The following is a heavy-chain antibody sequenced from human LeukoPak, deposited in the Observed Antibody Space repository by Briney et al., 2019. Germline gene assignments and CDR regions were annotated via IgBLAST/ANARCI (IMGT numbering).Heavy chain of an antibody. J-gene: IGHJ4*02. CDR1: GGSISSYY. V-gene: IGHV4-59*01. D-gene: IGHD2-15*01. Sequence: SSETLSLTCTVSGGSISSYYWSWIRQPPGKGLEWIGEINHSGSTNYNPSLKSRVTISVDTSKNQFSLKLRSVTAADTAVYYCVIGVGWQPDYWGQGALVTVSS. CDR2: INHSGST. CDR3: VIGVGWQPDY.